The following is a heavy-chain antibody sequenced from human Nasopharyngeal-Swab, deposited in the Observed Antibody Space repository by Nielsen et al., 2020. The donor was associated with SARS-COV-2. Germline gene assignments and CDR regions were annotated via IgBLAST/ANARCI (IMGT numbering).Heavy chain of an antibody. J-gene: IGHJ6*02. V-gene: IGHV3-33*01. Sequence: SCAASGFNFSSYGMHWVRQAPGKGLEWVAVIWYDGSNKYYADSVKGRFTISRDNSKNTLYLQMNSLRAEDTAVYYCARDRGGSWYDHYYYYGMDVWGQGTTVTVSS. D-gene: IGHD6-13*01. CDR2: IWYDGSNK. CDR3: ARDRGGSWYDHYYYYGMDV. CDR1: GFNFSSYG.